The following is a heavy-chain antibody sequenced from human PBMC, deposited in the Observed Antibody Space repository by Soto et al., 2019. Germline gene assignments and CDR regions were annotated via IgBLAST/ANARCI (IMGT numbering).Heavy chain of an antibody. CDR1: GGSISSGGYY. D-gene: IGHD3-9*01. V-gene: IGHV4-31*03. Sequence: SETLSLTCTVSGGSISSGGYYWSWIRQHPGKGLEWIGYIYYSGSTYYNPPLKSRVTISVDTSKNQFSLKLSSVTAADTAVYYCASGNFDWLFGDAFDIWGQGTMVTVSS. CDR2: IYYSGST. J-gene: IGHJ3*02. CDR3: ASGNFDWLFGDAFDI.